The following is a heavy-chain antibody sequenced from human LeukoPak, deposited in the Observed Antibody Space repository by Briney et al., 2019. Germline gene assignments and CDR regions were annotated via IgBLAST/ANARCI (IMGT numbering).Heavy chain of an antibody. D-gene: IGHD3-10*02. Sequence: GGSLRLSCEASGFTFSSSWMHWVRQAPGKGLVWVSRTNTDGSSTNYADSVKGRFTISRDNAKNSLYLQMNSLRAEDTAVYYCARGGLFVDYWDQGTLVTVSS. CDR3: ARGGLFVDY. CDR2: TNTDGSST. CDR1: GFTFSSSW. V-gene: IGHV3-74*01. J-gene: IGHJ4*02.